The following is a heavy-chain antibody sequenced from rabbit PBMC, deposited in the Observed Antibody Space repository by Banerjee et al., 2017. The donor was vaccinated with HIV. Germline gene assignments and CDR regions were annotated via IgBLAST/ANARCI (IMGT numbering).Heavy chain of an antibody. CDR1: GFTLSNYW. V-gene: IGHV1S40*01. D-gene: IGHD4-2*01. Sequence: QSLEESGGDLVKPGASLTLTCKASGFTLSNYWICWVRQAPGKGLEWIACIYTGDGNTHYASWAKGRFTISKTSSTVDLQMTSLTAADTATYFCARGGYGGDSGATGLWGPGTLVTVS. CDR2: IYTGDGNT. J-gene: IGHJ4*01. CDR3: ARGGYGGDSGATGL.